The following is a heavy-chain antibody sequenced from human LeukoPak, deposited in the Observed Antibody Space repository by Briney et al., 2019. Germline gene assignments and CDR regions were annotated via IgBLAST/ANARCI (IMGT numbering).Heavy chain of an antibody. Sequence: GGSLRLSCAASGFIVSTNYMSWVRQAPGKGLEWVSVIYSGGSTYYADSVKGRFTISRDNSKNMLYLQMNSLRAEDTAVYYCARGAYHGSSSGEYYYYMDVWGKGTTVTVSS. CDR1: GFIVSTNY. V-gene: IGHV3-53*05. D-gene: IGHD6-6*01. CDR3: ARGAYHGSSSGEYYYYMDV. J-gene: IGHJ6*03. CDR2: IYSGGST.